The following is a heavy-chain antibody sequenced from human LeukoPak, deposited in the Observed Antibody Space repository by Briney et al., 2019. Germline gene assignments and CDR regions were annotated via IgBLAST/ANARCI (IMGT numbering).Heavy chain of an antibody. V-gene: IGHV3-23*01. J-gene: IGHJ3*02. Sequence: GASLRLSCAASGFTFGSYAMSWVRQAPGKGLEWVSAISGSGGSTYHADSVKGRFTISRDNSKNTLYLQMNSLRAEDTAVYYCAKGPATHDAFDIWGQGTMVTVSS. D-gene: IGHD1-26*01. CDR3: AKGPATHDAFDI. CDR2: ISGSGGST. CDR1: GFTFGSYA.